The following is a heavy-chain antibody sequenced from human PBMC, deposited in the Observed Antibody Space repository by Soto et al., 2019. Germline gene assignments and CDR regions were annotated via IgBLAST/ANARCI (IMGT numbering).Heavy chain of an antibody. Sequence: SETLSLTCAVSGGSISSGGYSWSWIRQPPGKGLEWIGSIYYSGSTYYNPSLKSRVTISVDTSKNQFSLKLSSVTAADTAVYYCARHGGYSYGYPYYFDYWGQGTLVTVSS. CDR2: IYYSGST. CDR3: ARHGGYSYGYPYYFDY. D-gene: IGHD5-18*01. CDR1: GGSISSGGYS. V-gene: IGHV4-30-2*03. J-gene: IGHJ4*02.